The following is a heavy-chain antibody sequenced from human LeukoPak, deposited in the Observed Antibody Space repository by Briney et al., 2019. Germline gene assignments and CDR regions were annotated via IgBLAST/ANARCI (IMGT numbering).Heavy chain of an antibody. D-gene: IGHD3-3*01. Sequence: ASVKVSCEASGYTFTSYGISWVRQAPGQGLEWMGWISAYNGNTNYAQKLQGRVTMTTDTSTSTAYMELRSLRSDDTAVYYCARVFGVSIQSYYYYMDVWGKGTTVTVSS. CDR2: ISAYNGNT. CDR3: ARVFGVSIQSYYYYMDV. J-gene: IGHJ6*03. V-gene: IGHV1-18*01. CDR1: GYTFTSYG.